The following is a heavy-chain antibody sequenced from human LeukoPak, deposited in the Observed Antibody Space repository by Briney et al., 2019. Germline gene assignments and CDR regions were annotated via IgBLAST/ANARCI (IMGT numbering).Heavy chain of an antibody. CDR3: ARLDFWSGYAFDY. D-gene: IGHD3-3*01. CDR1: GFTFSSYE. Sequence: GGSLRLSCAASGFTFSSYEMNWVRQAPGKGLEWVSYISSSGSTIYYADSVKGRFTISRDNAKNSLYLQMSSLRAEDTAVYYCARLDFWSGYAFDYWGQGTLVTVSS. CDR2: ISSSGSTI. V-gene: IGHV3-48*03. J-gene: IGHJ4*02.